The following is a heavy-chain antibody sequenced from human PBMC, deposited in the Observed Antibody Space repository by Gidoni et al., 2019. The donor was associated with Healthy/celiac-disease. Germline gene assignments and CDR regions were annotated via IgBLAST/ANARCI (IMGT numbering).Heavy chain of an antibody. CDR1: GGSISSYY. CDR3: ARVGWYYYDSSGSGAMDV. Sequence: QVQLQESGPGLVKPSETLSLTCTVAGGSISSYYWSWIRQPPGKGLECIGYIYYSGSTNYNPSLKSRVTISVDTSKNQFSLKLSSVTAADTAVYYCARVGWYYYDSSGSGAMDVWGQGTTVTVSS. J-gene: IGHJ6*02. V-gene: IGHV4-59*01. CDR2: IYYSGST. D-gene: IGHD3-22*01.